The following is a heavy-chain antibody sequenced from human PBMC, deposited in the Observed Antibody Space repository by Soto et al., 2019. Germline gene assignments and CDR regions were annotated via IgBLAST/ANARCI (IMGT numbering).Heavy chain of an antibody. D-gene: IGHD2-2*01. CDR2: MNPNSGNT. V-gene: IGHV1-8*01. J-gene: IGHJ6*03. CDR1: GYTFTGYD. CDR3: ARGREDIVVVPAAIRVYYYYYYMDV. Sequence: ASVKVSCKASGYTFTGYDIDWVRQATGQGLEWMGWMNPNSGNTGYAQKFQGRVTMTRNTSISTAYMELSSLRSEDTAVYYCARGREDIVVVPAAIRVYYYYYYMDVWGKGTTVTVSS.